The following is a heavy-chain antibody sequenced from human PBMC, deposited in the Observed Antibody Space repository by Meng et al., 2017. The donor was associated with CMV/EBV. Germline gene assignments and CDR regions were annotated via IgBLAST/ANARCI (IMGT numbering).Heavy chain of an antibody. CDR1: GGSFSGYY. D-gene: IGHD3-22*01. Sequence: QVQLQQGGAGLLKPSATLSPTCAVYGGSFSGYYWSWIRQPPGKGLEWIGEINHSGSTNYNPSLKSRVTISVDTSKNQFSLKLSSVTAADTAVYYCARVWDSGWDYWGQGTLVTVSS. CDR3: ARVWDSGWDY. J-gene: IGHJ4*02. CDR2: INHSGST. V-gene: IGHV4-34*01.